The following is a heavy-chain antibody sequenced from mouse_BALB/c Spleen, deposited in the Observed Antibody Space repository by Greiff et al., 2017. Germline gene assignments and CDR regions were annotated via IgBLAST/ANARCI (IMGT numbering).Heavy chain of an antibody. CDR1: GFTFSSYA. D-gene: IGHD2-1*01. CDR3: ARVEDGNYPFDS. V-gene: IGHV5-9-4*01. Sequence: EVKLVESGGGLVKPGGSLKLSCAASGFTFSSYAMSWVRQSPEKRLEWVAEISSGGSYTYYPDTVTGRFTISRDNAKNTLYLEMSSLRSEDTAMYYCARVEDGNYPFDSGGQGTTLPVSS. J-gene: IGHJ2*01. CDR2: ISSGGSYT.